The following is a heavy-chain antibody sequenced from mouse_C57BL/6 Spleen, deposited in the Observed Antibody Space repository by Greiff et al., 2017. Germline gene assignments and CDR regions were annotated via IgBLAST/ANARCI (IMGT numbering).Heavy chain of an antibody. V-gene: IGHV7-3*01. CDR3: ARYRSNYRYDIDY. D-gene: IGHD2-14*01. Sequence: DVHLVESGGGLVQPGGSLSLSCAASGFTFTDYYMSWVRQPPGKALEWLGFIRNTANGYTTEYSVSVKGRFTISRDNSPSILYLQMNALRAEDSATYYCARYRSNYRYDIDYWGQGTTLTVSS. J-gene: IGHJ2*01. CDR1: GFTFTDYY. CDR2: IRNTANGYTT.